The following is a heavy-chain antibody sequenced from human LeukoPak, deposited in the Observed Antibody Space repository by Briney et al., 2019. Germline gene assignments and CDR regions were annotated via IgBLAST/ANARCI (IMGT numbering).Heavy chain of an antibody. CDR3: ARHVAYSSRFDY. D-gene: IGHD6-13*01. CDR1: GGSISSTSYY. CDR2: INYSGNT. Sequence: SETLSLTCTVSGGSISSTSYYWGWIRQPPGKGLDWIGYINYSGNTYCNPSLKSRVIISVDTSKNQFSLKLNSVTAADTAVYYCARHVAYSSRFDYWGQGTLVTVSS. V-gene: IGHV4-39*01. J-gene: IGHJ4*02.